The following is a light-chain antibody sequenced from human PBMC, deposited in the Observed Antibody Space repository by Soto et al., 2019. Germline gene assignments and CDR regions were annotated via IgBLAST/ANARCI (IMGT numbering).Light chain of an antibody. CDR2: GAS. Sequence: EIVMTQSPATLSVSPGERATLSCRASQSVSNNLAWYQKKPGQAPRLLIYGASTRATGIPDRFSGSGSVTEFTLTISSLQSEDFAFYYCQQYNNWWTFGQGTRVDI. J-gene: IGKJ1*01. V-gene: IGKV3-15*01. CDR3: QQYNNWWT. CDR1: QSVSNN.